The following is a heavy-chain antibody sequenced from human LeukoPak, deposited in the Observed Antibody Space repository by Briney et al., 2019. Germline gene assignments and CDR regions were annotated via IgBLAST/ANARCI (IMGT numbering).Heavy chain of an antibody. V-gene: IGHV1-2*02. D-gene: IGHD3-22*01. Sequence: GASVKVSCKASGYTFTGYYMHWVRQAPGQGLEWMGWIKADSGGTNYAQRFQGRVTMTRDTSISTAYMDLSRLRSDDTAVYHCATSGYPYNAFDIWGQRTMVTVSS. CDR1: GYTFTGYY. CDR2: IKADSGGT. J-gene: IGHJ3*02. CDR3: ATSGYPYNAFDI.